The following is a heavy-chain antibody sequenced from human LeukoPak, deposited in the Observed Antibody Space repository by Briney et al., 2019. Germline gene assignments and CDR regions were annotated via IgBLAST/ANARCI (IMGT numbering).Heavy chain of an antibody. CDR1: GYSFSNHW. V-gene: IGHV5-51*01. CDR3: ARRRDLYSGSYYPFDY. J-gene: IGHJ4*02. D-gene: IGHD1-26*01. CDR2: VNPGDSDI. Sequence: GESLKISCKGSGYSFSNHWIVWVRQMPGKGLEWMGLVNPGDSDIRYSPSFQDRVTISADSSISTAYLQWSSLKASDTAIYYCARRRDLYSGSYYPFDYWGQGTLVTVSS.